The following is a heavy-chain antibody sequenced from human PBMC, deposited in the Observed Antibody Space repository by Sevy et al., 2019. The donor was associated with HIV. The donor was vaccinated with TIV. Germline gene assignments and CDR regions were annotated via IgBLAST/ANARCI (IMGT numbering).Heavy chain of an antibody. CDR2: INSDGSST. J-gene: IGHJ5*02. CDR1: GFTLSSYW. D-gene: IGHD6-6*01. CDR3: AGDSSSSPRVNWFDP. Sequence: GGSLRLSCAASGFTLSSYWMHWVRQAPGKGLVWVSRINSDGSSTSYADSVKGRFTISRDNAKNTLYLQMNSLRAEDTAVYYCAGDSSSSPRVNWFDPWGQGTLVTVSS. V-gene: IGHV3-74*01.